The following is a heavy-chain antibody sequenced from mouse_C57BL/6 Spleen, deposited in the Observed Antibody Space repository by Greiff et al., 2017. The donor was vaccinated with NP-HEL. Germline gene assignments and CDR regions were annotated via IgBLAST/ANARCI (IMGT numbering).Heavy chain of an antibody. Sequence: VQLQQSGAELVRPGTSVKVSCKASGYAFTNYLIEWVKQRPGQGLEWIGVINPGSGGTNYNETFKGKATLTADKSSSTAYMQLSSLTSEDSAVYFCARGTDQTWFAYWGQGTLVTVSA. CDR1: GYAFTNYL. CDR2: INPGSGGT. CDR3: ARGTDQTWFAY. J-gene: IGHJ3*01. V-gene: IGHV1-54*01.